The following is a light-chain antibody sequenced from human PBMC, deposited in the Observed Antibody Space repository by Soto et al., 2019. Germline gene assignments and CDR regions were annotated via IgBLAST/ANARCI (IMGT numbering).Light chain of an antibody. CDR3: AAWDTSLSGGV. V-gene: IGLV1-51*02. Sequence: QSVLTQPPSVSAAPGQKVTISCSGNSSNIGSDFVSWYQQLPGTAPQLLIYENNKRPSGIPDRFSGSKSATSATLGITGLQTGDEADYYCAAWDTSLSGGVFSGGTKLTVL. CDR1: SSNIGSDF. J-gene: IGLJ3*02. CDR2: ENN.